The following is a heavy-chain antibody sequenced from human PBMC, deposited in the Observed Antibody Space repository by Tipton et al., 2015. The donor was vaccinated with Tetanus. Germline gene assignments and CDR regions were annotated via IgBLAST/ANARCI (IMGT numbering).Heavy chain of an antibody. CDR1: GFTFSSHA. J-gene: IGHJ6*02. V-gene: IGHV3-23*01. CDR3: AKDRGGYYYYGMDV. Sequence: SLRLSCATSGFTFSSHAMNWVRQAPGKGLEWVSSISTTGHSTFYAASVKGRFTISRDNSKNTLYLQMNSLRAEDTAVYYCAKDRGGYYYYGMDVWGQGTTVTVSS. CDR2: ISTTGHST.